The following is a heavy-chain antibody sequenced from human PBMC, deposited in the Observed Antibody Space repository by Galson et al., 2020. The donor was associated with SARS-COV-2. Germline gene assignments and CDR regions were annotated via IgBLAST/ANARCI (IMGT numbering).Heavy chain of an antibody. Sequence: ASVKVSCKASGYTFTDYYIHWVRQAPGHGLEWMGWINPKSGGTNYAQQFEGRVTMTRDTSITTAYMELSRLRADDTAVYYCARLRYYDVLTGYIVDVWGQGTMVTVSS. CDR2: INPKSGGT. CDR3: ARLRYYDVLTGYIVDV. V-gene: IGHV1-2*02. J-gene: IGHJ6*02. CDR1: GYTFTDYY. D-gene: IGHD3-9*01.